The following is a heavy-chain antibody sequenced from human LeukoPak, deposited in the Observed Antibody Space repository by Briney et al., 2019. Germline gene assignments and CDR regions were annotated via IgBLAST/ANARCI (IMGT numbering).Heavy chain of an antibody. J-gene: IGHJ3*02. Sequence: PGGSLRLSCAASGFTFSNYAMSWVRQAPGKGLEWVSAISGGGGSTFYADSVKGRFTISRDNSKNTLYLQMNSLRAEDTAVYYCARDCGGGSCYGPYDAFDIWGQGTMVTVSS. D-gene: IGHD2-15*01. CDR3: ARDCGGGSCYGPYDAFDI. V-gene: IGHV3-23*01. CDR2: ISGGGGST. CDR1: GFTFSNYA.